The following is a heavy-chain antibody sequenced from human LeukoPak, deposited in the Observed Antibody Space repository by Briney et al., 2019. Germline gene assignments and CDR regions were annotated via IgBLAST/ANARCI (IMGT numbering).Heavy chain of an antibody. D-gene: IGHD3-22*01. Sequence: SETLSLTCSVSGGSIISSNYYWGWIRQPPGKGLEWIGSIYQSGSGSSYYNPSLKSRVTISGDTSKNQFFLRLSSVTAADTAVYYCARRTYYYDSSGPSGDYWGQGTLVTVSS. CDR3: ARRTYYYDSSGPSGDY. V-gene: IGHV4-39*01. CDR2: IYQSGSGSS. J-gene: IGHJ4*02. CDR1: GGSIISSNYY.